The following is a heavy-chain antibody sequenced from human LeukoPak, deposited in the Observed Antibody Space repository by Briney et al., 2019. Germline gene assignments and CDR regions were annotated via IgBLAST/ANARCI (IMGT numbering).Heavy chain of an antibody. CDR1: GGSFSGYY. Sequence: SETLSLTCAVYGGSFSGYYWSWIRQPPGKGLEWIGEINHSGSTNYNPSLKSRVTISVDTSKNQFSLKLSSVTAADTAVYYCARGFCSNTRCYKEMATILPDYWGQGALVTVSS. CDR3: ARGFCSNTRCYKEMATILPDY. V-gene: IGHV4-34*01. D-gene: IGHD2-2*02. J-gene: IGHJ4*02. CDR2: INHSGST.